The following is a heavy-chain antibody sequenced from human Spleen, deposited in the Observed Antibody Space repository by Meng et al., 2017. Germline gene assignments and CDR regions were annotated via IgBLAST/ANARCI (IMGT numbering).Heavy chain of an antibody. CDR3: ARVLDTATVTGLYYFDY. Sequence: QVQLVESGGGVVQPGRSLRLSCAASGFSFNSYGMHWVRQAPGKGLEWVALIWYDGRNKYYAASVTGRFTISRDNSENTLYLQMNSLRAEDTAVYYCARVLDTATVTGLYYFDYWGQGTLVTVSS. CDR1: GFSFNSYG. J-gene: IGHJ4*02. D-gene: IGHD5-18*01. V-gene: IGHV3-33*01. CDR2: IWYDGRNK.